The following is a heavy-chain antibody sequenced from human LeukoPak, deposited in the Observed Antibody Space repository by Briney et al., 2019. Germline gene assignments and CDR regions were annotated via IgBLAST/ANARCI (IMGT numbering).Heavy chain of an antibody. CDR1: GYTFTGYY. V-gene: IGHV1-46*01. CDR3: ARDGNNWFDA. J-gene: IGHJ5*02. Sequence: EASVKVSCQASGYTFTGYYMHWVRQAPGQGLEWMGIINPSGGSNSYAQKFQGRVTMTRNTSTSTVYMELSSLRSEDTAVYYCARDGNNWFDAWGQGTLVTVSS. CDR2: INPSGGSN. D-gene: IGHD1-14*01.